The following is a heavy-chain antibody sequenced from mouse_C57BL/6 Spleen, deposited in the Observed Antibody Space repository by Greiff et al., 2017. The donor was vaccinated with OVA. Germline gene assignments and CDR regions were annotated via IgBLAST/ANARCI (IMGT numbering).Heavy chain of an antibody. Sequence: VQLQQSGAELVKPGASVKISCKASGYAFSSYWMNWVKKRPGKGLEWIGQIYPGDGDTNYNEKFKSKATLTVDTSSSTAYMQLSSLTSEDSAVYYCARYRDYFDYWGQGTTLTVSS. CDR1: GYAFSSYW. CDR2: IYPGDGDT. V-gene: IGHV1-80*01. CDR3: ARYRDYFDY. J-gene: IGHJ2*01.